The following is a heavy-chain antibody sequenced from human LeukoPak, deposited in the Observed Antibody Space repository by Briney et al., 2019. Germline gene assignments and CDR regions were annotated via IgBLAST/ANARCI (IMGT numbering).Heavy chain of an antibody. D-gene: IGHD3-3*01. V-gene: IGHV4-39*01. CDR2: IYYSGSI. Sequence: SETLSLTCAVYGGSFSGYYWGWIRQPPGKGLGWIGSIYYSGSIYYNPSLKSRVTISVDTSKNQFSLKLSSVTAANTAVYYCASLRERSYYARGFDYWGQGTLVTVSS. CDR1: GGSFSGYY. J-gene: IGHJ4*02. CDR3: ASLRERSYYARGFDY.